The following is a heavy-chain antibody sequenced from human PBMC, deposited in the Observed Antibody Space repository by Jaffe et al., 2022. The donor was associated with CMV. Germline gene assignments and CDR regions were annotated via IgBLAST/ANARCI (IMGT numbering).Heavy chain of an antibody. D-gene: IGHD4-4*01. Sequence: EVQLVESGGGLVQPGGSLRLSCAASGFTFSSYAMSWVRQAPGKGLEWVSAISGSGGSTYYADSVKGRFTISRDNSKNTLYLQMNSLRAEDTAVYYCAKDFGETTVTFVFGYFDLWGRGTLVTVSS. CDR2: ISGSGGST. V-gene: IGHV3-23*04. CDR1: GFTFSSYA. J-gene: IGHJ2*01. CDR3: AKDFGETTVTFVFGYFDL.